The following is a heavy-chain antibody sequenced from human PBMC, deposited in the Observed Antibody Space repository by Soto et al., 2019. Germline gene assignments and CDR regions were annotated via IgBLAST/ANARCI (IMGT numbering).Heavy chain of an antibody. CDR3: VKDYSHGRFPDY. D-gene: IGHD1-26*01. Sequence: PGGSLRLSCSASGFAFRDSTIHWVRQAPGRGLEQLGTSTYTGDTPYYADSVKGRFTTSRDNSQSTLYLQMSSLRPEDTGVYFCVKDYSHGRFPDYWGQGTLVTVSS. CDR1: GFAFRDST. J-gene: IGHJ4*02. CDR2: STYTGDTP. V-gene: IGHV3-64D*06.